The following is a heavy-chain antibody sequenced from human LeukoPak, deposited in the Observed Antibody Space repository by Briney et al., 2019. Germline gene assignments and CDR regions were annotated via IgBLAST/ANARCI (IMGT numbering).Heavy chain of an antibody. Sequence: GASVKVSCKGSGYNFDRYGVNWVRQAPGQGLEWMGWIDPNSDGTNYAQKFQGRVTMTRDTSISTGYMELSRLRIDDTAVYYCARASGTWFAELDYFDYWGQGTLVTVSS. J-gene: IGHJ4*02. D-gene: IGHD3-10*01. CDR3: ARASGTWFAELDYFDY. CDR2: IDPNSDGT. CDR1: GYNFDRYG. V-gene: IGHV1-2*02.